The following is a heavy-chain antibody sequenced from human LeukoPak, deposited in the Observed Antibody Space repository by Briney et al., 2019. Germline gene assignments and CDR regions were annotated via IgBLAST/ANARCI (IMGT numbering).Heavy chain of an antibody. D-gene: IGHD3-10*01. CDR2: INPNSGGT. V-gene: IGHV1-2*02. CDR1: GYTFTGYY. Sequence: ASVTVSCKASGYTFTGYYMHWVRQAPGQGLEWMGWINPNSGGTNYAQKFQGRVTMTRDTSISTAYMELSRLRSDDTAVYYCARVGQPEDWFDPWGQGTLVTVSS. CDR3: ARVGQPEDWFDP. J-gene: IGHJ5*02.